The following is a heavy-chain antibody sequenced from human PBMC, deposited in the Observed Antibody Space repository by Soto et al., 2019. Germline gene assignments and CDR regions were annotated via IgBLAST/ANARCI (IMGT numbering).Heavy chain of an antibody. V-gene: IGHV5-10-1*03. CDR1: GYTFPHYW. J-gene: IGHJ4*02. Sequence: EVQLVQSGAEVKKPGESLRISWEGSGYTFPHYWISWVRQMPGKGLEWLGRVDPSDSYANYSPSSEGHVTSSADKSIRTAYLQWRSLKVSDTAMYYCARHSDITSGWSWSFDSWGQGTLVTVSS. D-gene: IGHD6-19*01. CDR3: ARHSDITSGWSWSFDS. CDR2: VDPSDSYA.